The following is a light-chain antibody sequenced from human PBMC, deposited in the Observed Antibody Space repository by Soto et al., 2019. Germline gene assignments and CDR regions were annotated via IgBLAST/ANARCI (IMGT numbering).Light chain of an antibody. Sequence: DIQMTQSPSTLSASVGDRVTITCRASQSISNRLAWYHQKPGKTPNLLIYDASNLGSGVPSRFSGSGSGTEFILTISSLQPDDFATYYCQQYDTYSTFGQGTKVDIK. V-gene: IGKV1-5*01. CDR3: QQYDTYST. J-gene: IGKJ1*01. CDR2: DAS. CDR1: QSISNR.